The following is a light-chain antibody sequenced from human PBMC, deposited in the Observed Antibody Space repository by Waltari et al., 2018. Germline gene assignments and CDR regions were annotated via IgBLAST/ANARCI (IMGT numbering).Light chain of an antibody. V-gene: IGLV8-61*01. J-gene: IGLJ3*02. Sequence: QTVVTQEPSLSVSPGGTVTLTCALNSGSLSSTSYASWYQQTPGQAPPTLVYKTNTRSSGVPDRFSGSSLGNKAALTITGAQADDESDYDCLLYMGSGIWVFGGGTKLTVL. CDR2: KTN. CDR3: LLYMGSGIWV. CDR1: SGSLSSTSY.